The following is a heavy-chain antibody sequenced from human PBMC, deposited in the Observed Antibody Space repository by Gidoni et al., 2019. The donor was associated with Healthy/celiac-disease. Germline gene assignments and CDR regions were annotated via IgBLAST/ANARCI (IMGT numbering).Heavy chain of an antibody. CDR1: GFTFSSHA. D-gene: IGHD3-16*02. CDR2: ISGSGGST. J-gene: IGHJ1*01. CDR3: AKVAHDYVWGSYRYNRGYFQH. Sequence: EVQLLESGGGLVQPGGSLRLSCAASGFTFSSHAMSWVRPAPGKGLELVSAISGSGGSTYYADSVKCRFTISRDNSKNTLYLQMNSLRAEDTAVYYCAKVAHDYVWGSYRYNRGYFQHWGQGTLVTVSS. V-gene: IGHV3-23*01.